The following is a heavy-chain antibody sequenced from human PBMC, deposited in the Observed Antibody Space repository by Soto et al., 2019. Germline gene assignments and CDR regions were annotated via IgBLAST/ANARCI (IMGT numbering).Heavy chain of an antibody. Sequence: GGPLRLSCPASGFTFSDNYMSWIRQAPGKGLEWVSYISSSGSTIYYADSVKGRFTISRDNAKNSLYQKMNSLRAEETVVYYCERPATILSSNWFDPWGQGTLVTVSS. J-gene: IGHJ5*02. CDR1: GFTFSDNY. CDR2: ISSSGSTI. CDR3: ERPATILSSNWFDP. D-gene: IGHD2-2*01. V-gene: IGHV3-11*01.